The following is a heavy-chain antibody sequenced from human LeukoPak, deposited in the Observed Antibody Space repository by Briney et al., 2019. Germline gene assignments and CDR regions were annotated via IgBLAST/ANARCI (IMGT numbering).Heavy chain of an antibody. V-gene: IGHV3-7*01. CDR2: IKQDGTEK. CDR3: ARVELAAAGTGY. CDR1: GFTLSNHW. J-gene: IGHJ4*02. Sequence: GGSLRLSCAASGFTLSNHWMIWVRQAPGKGLECVANIKQDGTEKYYLDSVKGRFTISRDNAKNSLYLQMNSLRAEDTAVYYCARVELAAAGTGYWGQGTLVTVSS. D-gene: IGHD6-13*01.